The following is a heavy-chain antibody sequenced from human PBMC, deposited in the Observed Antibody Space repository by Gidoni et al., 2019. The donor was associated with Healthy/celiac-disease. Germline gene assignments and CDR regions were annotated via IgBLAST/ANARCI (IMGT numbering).Heavy chain of an antibody. CDR2: ISGSGGST. V-gene: IGHV3-23*01. D-gene: IGHD1-26*01. CDR1: GFTCSSYA. J-gene: IGHJ4*02. CDR3: AKDVYLIVGATSSFDY. Sequence: EVQLLVSGGGLVQPGGSLRLSCAAPGFTCSSYAMSWVRQAPGKGLEWVSAISGSGGSTYYADSVKGRFTISRDNSKNTLYLQMNSLRAEDTAVYYCAKDVYLIVGATSSFDYWGQGTLVTVSS.